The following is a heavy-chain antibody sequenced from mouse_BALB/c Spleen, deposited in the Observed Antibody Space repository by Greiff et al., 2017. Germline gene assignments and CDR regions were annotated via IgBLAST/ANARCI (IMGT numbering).Heavy chain of an antibody. CDR1: GFTFSSYA. J-gene: IGHJ1*01. D-gene: IGHD2-14*01. CDR3: ARDQGYDGYFDV. CDR2: ISSGGSYT. Sequence: EVMLVESGGGLVKPGGSLKLSCAASGFTFSSYAMSWVRQSPEKRLEWVAEISSGGSYTYYPDTVTGRFTISRDNAKNTLYLEMSSLRSEDTAMYYCARDQGYDGYFDVWGAGTTVTVSS. V-gene: IGHV5-9-4*01.